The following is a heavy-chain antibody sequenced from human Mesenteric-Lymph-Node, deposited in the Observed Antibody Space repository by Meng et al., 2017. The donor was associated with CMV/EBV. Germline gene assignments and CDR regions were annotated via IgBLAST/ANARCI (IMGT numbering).Heavy chain of an antibody. Sequence: GESLKISCAASGFTFSSYAMSWVRQAPGKGLEWVSAISGSGGSTCYADSVEGRFTISRDNSKNTLYLQMNSLRAEDTAVYYCAKPNYSNLNWFDPWGQGTLVTVSS. CDR1: GFTFSSYA. CDR2: ISGSGGST. CDR3: AKPNYSNLNWFDP. D-gene: IGHD4-11*01. V-gene: IGHV3-23*01. J-gene: IGHJ5*02.